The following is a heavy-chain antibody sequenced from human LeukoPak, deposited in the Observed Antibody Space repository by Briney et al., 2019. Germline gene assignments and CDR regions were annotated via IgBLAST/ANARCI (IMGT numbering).Heavy chain of an antibody. Sequence: PSETLSLTRTVSGGSISSSSYYWGWIRQPPGKGLEWIGSIYYSGSTYYNPSLKSRVTISVDTSKNQFSLKLGSVTAADTAVYYCARGVGGTSFAWFDPWGQGTLVTVSS. CDR2: IYYSGST. CDR3: ARGVGGTSFAWFDP. V-gene: IGHV4-39*01. J-gene: IGHJ5*02. CDR1: GGSISSSSYY. D-gene: IGHD2-2*01.